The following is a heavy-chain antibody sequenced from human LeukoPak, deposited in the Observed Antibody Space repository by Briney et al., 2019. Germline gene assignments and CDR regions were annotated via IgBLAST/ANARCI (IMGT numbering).Heavy chain of an antibody. CDR1: GFTFTSSA. Sequence: SVKVSCKASGFTFTSSAMQWVRQARGQRLEWIGWIVVGSGNTNYAQKFQERVTITRDMSTSTAYMELSSLRSEDTAVYYCAAAKSPLGVTLLDYWGQGTLVTVSS. J-gene: IGHJ4*02. CDR2: IVVGSGNT. CDR3: AAAKSPLGVTLLDY. D-gene: IGHD2-21*02. V-gene: IGHV1-58*02.